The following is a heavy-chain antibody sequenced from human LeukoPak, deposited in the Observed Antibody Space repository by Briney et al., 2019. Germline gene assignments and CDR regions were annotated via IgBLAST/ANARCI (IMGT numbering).Heavy chain of an antibody. D-gene: IGHD1-7*01. CDR1: GYTFTNYG. Sequence: ASVKVSCKASGYTFTNYGISWVRQAPGQGLEWMGWISADNGNTNYAQKFQGRVAMTTDASTTTAHMELRSLRSDDTAVYYCARQRSWNYAFDPWGQGTLVTVSS. J-gene: IGHJ5*02. V-gene: IGHV1-18*01. CDR3: ARQRSWNYAFDP. CDR2: ISADNGNT.